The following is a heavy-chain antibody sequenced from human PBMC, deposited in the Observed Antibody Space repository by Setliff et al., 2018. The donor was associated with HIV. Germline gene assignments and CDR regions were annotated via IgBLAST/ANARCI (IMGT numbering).Heavy chain of an antibody. CDR1: RSTFNSDK. J-gene: IGHJ4*02. CDR3: ARGSKAAAGPPDF. D-gene: IGHD6-13*01. V-gene: IGHV1-46*02. CDR2: INPGGGST. Sequence: ASVKVSCKXSRSTFNSDKXXXXRQAPGQGLEWMGIINPGGGSTSYAQKFQDRVTMTSDTSTSTVYMELSSPKSEDTALYYCARGSKAAAGPPDFWGQGTLVTVSS.